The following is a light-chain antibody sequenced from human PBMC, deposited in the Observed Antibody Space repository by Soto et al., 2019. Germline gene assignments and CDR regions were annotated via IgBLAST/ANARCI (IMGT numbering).Light chain of an antibody. CDR3: QQYNSFPYS. V-gene: IGKV1-5*03. Sequence: DIQMTQSPSTLSASVGGRVTITCRASQSIDRWLAWYQQKPGKAPNLLVYKASSLESGVPSRFSGSGFGTEFTLTITSLQPDDFATYDCQQYNSFPYSFGQGTRLEIK. CDR2: KAS. CDR1: QSIDRW. J-gene: IGKJ2*03.